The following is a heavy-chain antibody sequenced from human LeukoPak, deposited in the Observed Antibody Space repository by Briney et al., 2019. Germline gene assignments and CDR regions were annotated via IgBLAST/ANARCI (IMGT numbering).Heavy chain of an antibody. Sequence: ASVKVSCKASGYTFTGYYMHWVRQAPGQGLEWMGIINPSGGSTSYAQKFQGRVTMTRDMSTSTVYMELSDLEPEDTAVCYCARDYSGEWEQLTGWWFDPWGQGTLVIVSS. CDR2: INPSGGST. CDR3: ARDYSGEWEQLTGWWFDP. D-gene: IGHD1-26*01. V-gene: IGHV1-46*01. CDR1: GYTFTGYY. J-gene: IGHJ5*02.